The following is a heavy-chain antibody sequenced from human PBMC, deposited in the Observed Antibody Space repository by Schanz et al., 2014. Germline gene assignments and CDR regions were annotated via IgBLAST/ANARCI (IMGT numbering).Heavy chain of an antibody. CDR1: GFTFSSYA. D-gene: IGHD6-19*01. Sequence: EVQLVESGGGLVKPGGSLRLSCAASGFTFSSYAMTWVRQAPGKGLDWVSYISGSSSTKYYADSVKGRFTISRDNGKKSLYLQMNSLRAEDTAVYYCAKAGSGWSTAGYYYWGQGTLVAVSS. J-gene: IGHJ4*02. CDR2: ISGSSSTK. CDR3: AKAGSGWSTAGYYY. V-gene: IGHV3-48*01.